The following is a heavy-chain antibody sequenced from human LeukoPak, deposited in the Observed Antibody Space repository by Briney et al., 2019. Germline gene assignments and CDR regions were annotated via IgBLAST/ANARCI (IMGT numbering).Heavy chain of an antibody. J-gene: IGHJ4*02. CDR2: ISGSGGST. Sequence: GGSLRLSCAASGFTFSSYAMSWVRQAPGKGLEWVSAISGSGGSTYYADSVKGRFTISRDNSKNTLYLQMNSLRAEDTAVYYCAKARSRGIVGATSFDYWGQGTLVTVSS. V-gene: IGHV3-23*01. CDR1: GFTFSSYA. CDR3: AKARSRGIVGATSFDY. D-gene: IGHD1-26*01.